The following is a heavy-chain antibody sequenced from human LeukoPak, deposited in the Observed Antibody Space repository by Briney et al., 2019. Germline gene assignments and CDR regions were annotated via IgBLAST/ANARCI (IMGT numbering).Heavy chain of an antibody. Sequence: GGSLRLSCAASGFTFSSYAMHWVRQAPGKGLEWVAVISYDGSNKYYADSVKGRFTISRDNSKNTLYLQMNSLSAEDAAVYYCARDFRSDFPNWFDPWGRGALVTVSS. V-gene: IGHV3-30-3*01. CDR3: ARDFRSDFPNWFDP. J-gene: IGHJ5*02. CDR1: GFTFSSYA. CDR2: ISYDGSNK. D-gene: IGHD3/OR15-3a*01.